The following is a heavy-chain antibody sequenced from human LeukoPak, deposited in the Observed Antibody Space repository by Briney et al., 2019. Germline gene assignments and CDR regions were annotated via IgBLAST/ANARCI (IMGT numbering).Heavy chain of an antibody. CDR2: ISGSGSTI. Sequence: PGGSLRLSCAASGFTFSNYERTWVRQAPGKGLDWVSYISGSGSTIYYADSVRGRFTISRDNAKKSLYLQMNSLRAEDTAVYYCARGLTYFDILTGFHDRLDYFDYWGQGTLVTVSS. CDR1: GFTFSNYE. D-gene: IGHD3-9*01. J-gene: IGHJ4*02. CDR3: ARGLTYFDILTGFHDRLDYFDY. V-gene: IGHV3-48*03.